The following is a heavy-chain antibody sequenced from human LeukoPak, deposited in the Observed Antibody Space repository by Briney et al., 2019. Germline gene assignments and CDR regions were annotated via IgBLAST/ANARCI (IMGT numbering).Heavy chain of an antibody. CDR1: GFTFSSYS. D-gene: IGHD3-3*01. CDR2: ISSSSSTI. CDR3: ARDGGGGPFDY. Sequence: GGSLRLSCAASGFTFSSYSMNWVRQAPGKGLEWVSYISSSSSTIYYADSVRGRFTISRDNAKNSLYLQMNSLRAEDTAVYYCARDGGGGPFDYWGQGTLVTVSS. V-gene: IGHV3-48*01. J-gene: IGHJ4*02.